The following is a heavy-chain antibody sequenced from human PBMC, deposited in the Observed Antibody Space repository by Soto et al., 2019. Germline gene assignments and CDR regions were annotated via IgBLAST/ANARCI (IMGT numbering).Heavy chain of an antibody. D-gene: IGHD6-13*01. V-gene: IGHV3-23*01. CDR3: AKHRGTWSGNAFDI. J-gene: IGHJ3*02. CDR2: ISGSGDST. Sequence: GGSLRPSCAASGLTFSIYAMSWVRQAPGKGLEWVSTISGSGDSTYYADSVKGRFTISRDNSKNTLFLQMSSLRAEDTAVYYCAKHRGTWSGNAFDIWGQGTMVTVSS. CDR1: GLTFSIYA.